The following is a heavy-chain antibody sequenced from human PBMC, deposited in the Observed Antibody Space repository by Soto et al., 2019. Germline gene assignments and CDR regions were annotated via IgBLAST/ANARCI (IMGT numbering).Heavy chain of an antibody. CDR1: GFTFDSYA. CDR3: AKARTYYYDTSGYTGALLDS. V-gene: IGHV3-23*01. D-gene: IGHD3-22*01. J-gene: IGHJ4*02. CDR2: ISGSVGVT. Sequence: GGSLRLSCAASGFTFDSYAMSWVRQAPGKGLEWVSAISGSVGVTYRADSVKGRFTISRDNSKNTLYFQMNSLGAEDTAVYYCAKARTYYYDTSGYTGALLDSWGQGTVVTVSS.